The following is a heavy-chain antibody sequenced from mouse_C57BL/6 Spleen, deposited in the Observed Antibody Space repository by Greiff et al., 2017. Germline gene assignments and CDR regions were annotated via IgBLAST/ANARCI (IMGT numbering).Heavy chain of an antibody. Sequence: VQLQQPGAELVRPGTSVKFSCKASGYTFTSYWMHWVKQRPGQGLEWIGVIDPADSYTNYNQKFKGKATLTADTSSSTAYMPRSSLTSEDSAVYDCARSGYGEDYWGQGTTLTVSS. D-gene: IGHD3-2*02. V-gene: IGHV1-59*01. CDR1: GYTFTSYW. CDR2: IDPADSYT. J-gene: IGHJ2*01. CDR3: ARSGYGEDY.